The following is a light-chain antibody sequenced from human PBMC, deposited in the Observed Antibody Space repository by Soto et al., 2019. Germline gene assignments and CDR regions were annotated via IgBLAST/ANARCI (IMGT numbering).Light chain of an antibody. CDR3: QQSDSSPYT. V-gene: IGKV1-39*01. CDR2: AAS. J-gene: IGKJ2*01. CDR1: QRISNY. Sequence: DIQMTQSPSSLSASVGDSVTIACRASQRISNYLNWYQQKPGRAPDLLIFAASILHSGVPSRFSGSGYGTAFTLTISSLQPEDFATYYCQQSDSSPYTFGQGTKLEI.